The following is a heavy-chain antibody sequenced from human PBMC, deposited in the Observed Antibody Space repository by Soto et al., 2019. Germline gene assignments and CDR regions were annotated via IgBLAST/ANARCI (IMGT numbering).Heavy chain of an antibody. V-gene: IGHV5-10-1*01. CDR1: GYTFTTFW. J-gene: IGHJ5*02. CDR3: ARIYCNTTTVDSWFDP. CDR2: IDPGDTYA. Sequence: GESLKISCTGFGYTFTTFWISWVRQMPGKGLEWMGRIDPGDTYATYSPAFQGHVTISADKATSTAYLQWSSLKASDTAMYFCARIYCNTTTVDSWFDPWGQGTLVTVSS. D-gene: IGHD2-2*01.